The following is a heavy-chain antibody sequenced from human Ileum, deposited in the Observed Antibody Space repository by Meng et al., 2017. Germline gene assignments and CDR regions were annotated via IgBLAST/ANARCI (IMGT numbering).Heavy chain of an antibody. Sequence: RSWGAGQVQGSAVLCTSRAFCGGFLSYDIRWVIQDPAQEVEGRRGIINHCGTTNYTQEFKSRVTISADESKSKSSLELSCVSSEDTAVYPSSIRLFVIGLDYWGQGTLVTVSS. CDR2: IINHCGTT. CDR1: CGGFLSYD. CDR3: SIRLFVIGLDY. J-gene: IGHJ4*02. D-gene: IGHD3-16*02. V-gene: IGHV1-69*01.